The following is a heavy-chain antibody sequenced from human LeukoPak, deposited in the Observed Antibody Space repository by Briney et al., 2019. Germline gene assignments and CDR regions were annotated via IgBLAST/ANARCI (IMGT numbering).Heavy chain of an antibody. Sequence: GGSLRLSCAASGFTFSDAWMNWVPQAPGKGLEWVGRIKRKTDGGTTDYAAPVKGRFTISRDDSKNTLYLQMNSLKTEDTAVYYCTTGNWGPYWGQGTLVTVSS. CDR2: IKRKTDGGTT. D-gene: IGHD7-27*01. CDR1: GFTFSDAW. CDR3: TTGNWGPY. V-gene: IGHV3-15*07. J-gene: IGHJ4*02.